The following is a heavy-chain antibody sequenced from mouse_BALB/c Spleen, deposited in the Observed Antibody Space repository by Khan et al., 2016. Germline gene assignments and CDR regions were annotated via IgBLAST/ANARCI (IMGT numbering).Heavy chain of an antibody. D-gene: IGHD1-1*01. J-gene: IGHJ3*01. Sequence: EVKLLESGGGLVHPGGSLKLSCAASGFAFSRYWMSWVRQAPGKGLEGIAEINPDSYTINYTPSLKDKFIISRDNAKNTLYLQMSKVRSDATALYYCARAGYYGYLAYWGQGTLVTVSA. CDR3: ARAGYYGYLAY. V-gene: IGHV4-1*02. CDR1: GFAFSRYW. CDR2: INPDSYTI.